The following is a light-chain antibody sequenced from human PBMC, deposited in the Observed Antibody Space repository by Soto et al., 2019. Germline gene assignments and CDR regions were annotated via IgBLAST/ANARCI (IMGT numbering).Light chain of an antibody. CDR2: GAS. Sequence: EIVLTQSPGTLSLSPGERATLSCRASQSISGNYLAWYQQKPGQAPRLLIYGASNRATGIPERFSGSGSGTDFTLTIGRLEPQDSAMYYRQQYVISVTVGQGTRLEIK. J-gene: IGKJ5*01. V-gene: IGKV3-20*01. CDR3: QQYVISVT. CDR1: QSISGNY.